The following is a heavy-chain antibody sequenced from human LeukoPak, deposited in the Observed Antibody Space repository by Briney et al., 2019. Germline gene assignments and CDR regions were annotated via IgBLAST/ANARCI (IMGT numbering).Heavy chain of an antibody. CDR2: ISSSSSYI. D-gene: IGHD1-1*01. J-gene: IGHJ4*02. CDR3: AGNYNSWTGLNY. V-gene: IGHV3-21*01. CDR1: GFTFSSYS. Sequence: GGSLRLSCAASGFTFSSYSMNWVRQAPGKGLEWVSSISSSSSYIYYADSVKGRFTISRDNAKNSLYLQMNSLRAEDTAVYYCAGNYNSWTGLNYWGQGTLVTVSS.